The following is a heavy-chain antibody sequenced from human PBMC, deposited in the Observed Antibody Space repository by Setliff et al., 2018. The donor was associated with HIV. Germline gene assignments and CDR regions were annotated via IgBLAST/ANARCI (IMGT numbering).Heavy chain of an antibody. CDR1: GYTFTDYY. D-gene: IGHD1-20*01. J-gene: IGHJ4*02. Sequence: ASVKVSCKASGYTFTDYYMHWVKQAPGKGPEWMGRVAPEDGETIYAGKFQGRVTMTADTSTTAVYMELTNLTSDDTAVYYCARDSRSAITPYHFDHWGQGTLVTVSS. CDR2: VAPEDGET. V-gene: IGHV1-69-2*01. CDR3: ARDSRSAITPYHFDH.